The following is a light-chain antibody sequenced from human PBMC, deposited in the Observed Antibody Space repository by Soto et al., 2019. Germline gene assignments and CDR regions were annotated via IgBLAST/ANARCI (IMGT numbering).Light chain of an antibody. CDR3: SSYTTSPSPYV. J-gene: IGLJ1*01. V-gene: IGLV2-14*01. Sequence: QSALTQPASVSGSLGQSITISCTGTSSDVGDYDYVSWYQQHPGKAPKLVIYEVTNRPSGVSDRFSGSKSGNTASLTISGLQSEDEADYYCSSYTTSPSPYVFGSGTKLTVL. CDR2: EVT. CDR1: SSDVGDYDY.